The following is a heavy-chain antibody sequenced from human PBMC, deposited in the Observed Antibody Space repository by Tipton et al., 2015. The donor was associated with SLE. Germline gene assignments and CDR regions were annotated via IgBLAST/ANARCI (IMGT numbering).Heavy chain of an antibody. V-gene: IGHV3-9*01. Sequence: SLRLSCETSGFTFSLYAMSWVRPAPGKGLEWGSGINWCSDSKGYADSVKGRFTISRDNAKNNLYLQMNSLRAEDTAVYYCARGGWRYAFDVWGQGTMGTVSS. CDR1: GFTFSLYA. CDR3: ARGGWRYAFDV. CDR2: INWCSDSK. D-gene: IGHD2-15*01. J-gene: IGHJ3*01.